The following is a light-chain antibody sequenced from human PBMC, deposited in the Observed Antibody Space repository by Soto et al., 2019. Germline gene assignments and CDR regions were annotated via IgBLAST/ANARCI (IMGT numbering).Light chain of an antibody. CDR3: QQYNDRPRT. J-gene: IGKJ1*01. CDR1: HSVPISY. Sequence: EIVLTQSPGTLSLSPVEIAKLYFKTSHSVPISYLAWYPPKPGQAPRLLIFGASSRATGIPDRFSGSGSGTDFTLTISSLQSEDFAVYYCQQYNDRPRTCGQGTKGDIK. CDR2: GAS. V-gene: IGKV3-20*01.